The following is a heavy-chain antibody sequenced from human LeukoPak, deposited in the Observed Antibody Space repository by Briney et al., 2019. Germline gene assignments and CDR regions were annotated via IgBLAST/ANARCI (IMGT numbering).Heavy chain of an antibody. J-gene: IGHJ4*02. CDR3: ARTKLMVQGVYLDY. CDR1: GVPFSGYY. Sequence: PSEALALTCAVYGVPFSGYYWSWIPQPPGKRLEGIGEINHSGSTNYNPSLKSRVTISVDTSKNQFSLKLSSVTAADTAVYYCARTKLMVQGVYLDYWGQGTLVTVSS. CDR2: INHSGST. V-gene: IGHV4-34*01. D-gene: IGHD3-10*01.